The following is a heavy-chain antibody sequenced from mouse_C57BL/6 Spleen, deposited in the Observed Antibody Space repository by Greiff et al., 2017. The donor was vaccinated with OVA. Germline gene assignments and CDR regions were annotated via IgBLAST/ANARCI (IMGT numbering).Heavy chain of an antibody. J-gene: IGHJ2*01. Sequence: EVMLVESGGGLVQPGGSLKLSCAASGFTFSDYYMYWVRQTPEKRLEWVAYISNGGGSTYYPDTVKGRFTISRDNAKNTLYLQMSRLKSEDTAMYYCARHEGDGYFDYWGQGTTLTVSS. CDR2: ISNGGGST. D-gene: IGHD2-3*01. CDR1: GFTFSDYY. CDR3: ARHEGDGYFDY. V-gene: IGHV5-12*01.